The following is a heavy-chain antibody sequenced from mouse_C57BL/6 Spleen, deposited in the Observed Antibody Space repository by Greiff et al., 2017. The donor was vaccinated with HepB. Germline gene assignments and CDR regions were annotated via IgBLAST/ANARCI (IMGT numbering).Heavy chain of an antibody. V-gene: IGHV1-53*01. J-gene: IGHJ4*01. CDR2: INPSNGGT. CDR3: AVGLLRRAGRYYDMDY. Sequence: QVQLQQPGTELVKPGASVKLSCKASGYTFTSYWMHWVKQRPGQGLEWIGNINPSNGGTNYNEKFKSKATLTVDKSSSTAYMQISSLTSEDSAVYDCAVGLLRRAGRYYDMDYWGQGTSVTVSS. CDR1: GYTFTSYW. D-gene: IGHD1-1*01.